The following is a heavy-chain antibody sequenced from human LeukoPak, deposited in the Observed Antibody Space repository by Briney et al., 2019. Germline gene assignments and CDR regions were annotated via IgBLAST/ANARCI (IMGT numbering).Heavy chain of an antibody. D-gene: IGHD1-1*01. CDR3: ARDRGNWDDMNWFDP. J-gene: IGHJ5*02. CDR2: IIPIFGTA. CDR1: GGTFSSYA. Sequence: SVKVSCKASGGTFSSYAISWVRQAPGQGLEWMGRIIPIFGTANYAQKFQGRVTITTDESTSTAYMELSSLRSEDTAVYYCARDRGNWDDMNWFDPWGQGTLVTVSA. V-gene: IGHV1-69*05.